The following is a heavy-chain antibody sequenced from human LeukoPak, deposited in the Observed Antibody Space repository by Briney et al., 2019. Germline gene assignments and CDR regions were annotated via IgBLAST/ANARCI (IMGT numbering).Heavy chain of an antibody. CDR1: GFTFSNYR. J-gene: IGHJ4*02. Sequence: GGSLRLSCAASGFTFSNYRRSGCRKAPGRGQGRGANIRQDGSVTYYEDSVKGRFTISRDNAKNSLYLEMNSLRVEDTAVYFCARDDEYDSGAFYYDRLDYWGQGTLVTVSS. CDR3: ARDDEYDSGAFYYDRLDY. D-gene: IGHD3-22*01. CDR2: IRQDGSVT. V-gene: IGHV3-7*01.